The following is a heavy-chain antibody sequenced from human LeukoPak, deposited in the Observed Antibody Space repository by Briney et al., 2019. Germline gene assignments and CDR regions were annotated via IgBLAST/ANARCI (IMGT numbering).Heavy chain of an antibody. CDR3: ARETVTTGAFDY. J-gene: IGHJ4*02. CDR2: IYYSGST. CDR1: GGSISSGVYY. Sequence: PSETLSLTCTASGGSISSGVYYWSWIRQHPGKGLEWIGYIYYSGSTYYNPSLKSRVTISLDTSKNEFSLKLSSVTAADTAVYYCARETVTTGAFDYWGQGTLVTVSS. V-gene: IGHV4-31*03. D-gene: IGHD4-17*01.